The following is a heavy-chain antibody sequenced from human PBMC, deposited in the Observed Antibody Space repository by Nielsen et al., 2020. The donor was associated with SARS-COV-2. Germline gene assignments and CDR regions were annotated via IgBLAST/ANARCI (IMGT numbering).Heavy chain of an antibody. Sequence: GESLKISCAASGFTFSNYWMHWVRQVPGKGLVWVSRINADGSSTSYADYVKGGFTISRDNAKNSLYLQMNSLRAEDTALYYCATAEGGDYWGQGTLVTVSS. J-gene: IGHJ4*02. CDR2: INADGSST. V-gene: IGHV3-74*01. CDR1: GFTFSNYW. CDR3: ATAEGGDY. D-gene: IGHD3-16*01.